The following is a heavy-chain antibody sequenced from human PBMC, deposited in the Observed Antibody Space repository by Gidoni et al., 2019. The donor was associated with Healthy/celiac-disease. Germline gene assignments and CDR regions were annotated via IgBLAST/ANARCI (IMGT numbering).Heavy chain of an antibody. Sequence: EVQLLESGGGVVQTGGSLRLSCAASGFTFSSYAMSWVRQAPGKGLEGVSAISGSGGSPSYADSVKGRFTISRDNSHNTLYLQMNSLRAEDTAVYYCAKAGYGSGSYYNPHVGYWGQGTLVTVSS. J-gene: IGHJ4*02. D-gene: IGHD3-10*01. CDR1: GFTFSSYA. CDR3: AKAGYGSGSYYNPHVGY. V-gene: IGHV3-23*01. CDR2: ISGSGGSP.